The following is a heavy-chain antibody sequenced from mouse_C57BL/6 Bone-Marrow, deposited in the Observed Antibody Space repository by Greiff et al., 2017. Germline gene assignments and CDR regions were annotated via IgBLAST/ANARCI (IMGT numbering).Heavy chain of an antibody. D-gene: IGHD2-3*01. CDR3: ARDGHWYFDV. J-gene: IGHJ1*03. V-gene: IGHV1-85*01. Sequence: VQLQESGPELVKPGASVKLSCKASGYTFTSYDINWVKQRPGQGLELIGWIYPRDGSTKYNEKFQGKATLTVDPSSSTADMELHSLTSEDSAVYFCARDGHWYFDVWGTGTTFTVSS. CDR1: GYTFTSYD. CDR2: IYPRDGST.